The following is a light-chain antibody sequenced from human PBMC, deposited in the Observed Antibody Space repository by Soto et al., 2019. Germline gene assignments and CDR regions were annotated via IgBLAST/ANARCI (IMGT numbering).Light chain of an antibody. Sequence: QSALTQPASVSGSPGQSITISCTGTSSDVGGYNYVSWYQQHPGKAPKLMIYEVKNRSSGVSNRFSGSKSGNTASLTISGLQAEYEADYYCSSYTTTNTYVFGTGTKLTVL. CDR1: SSDVGGYNY. CDR3: SSYTTTNTYV. V-gene: IGLV2-14*01. J-gene: IGLJ1*01. CDR2: EVK.